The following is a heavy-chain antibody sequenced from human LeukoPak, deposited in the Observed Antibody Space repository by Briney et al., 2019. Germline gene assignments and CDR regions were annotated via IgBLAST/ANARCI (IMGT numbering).Heavy chain of an antibody. CDR2: INHSGSI. J-gene: IGHJ4*02. D-gene: IGHD3-3*01. V-gene: IGHV4-34*01. CDR1: GGSFSGYY. CDR3: ARGDFWSGYYLPFDY. Sequence: SETLSLTCAVYGGSFSGYYWSWIRQPPGKGLEWIGEINHSGSINYNPSLKSRVTISVDTSKNQFSLKLSSVTAADTAVYYCARGDFWSGYYLPFDYWGQGTLVTVSS.